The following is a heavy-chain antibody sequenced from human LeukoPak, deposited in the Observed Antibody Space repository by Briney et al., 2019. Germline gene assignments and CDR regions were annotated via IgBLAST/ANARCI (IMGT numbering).Heavy chain of an antibody. CDR3: AKNYDYVWGSYRHNDFDY. CDR2: ISGSGGST. J-gene: IGHJ4*02. V-gene: IGHV3-23*01. CDR1: GFTFSSYA. Sequence: PGGSLRLSCAASGFTFSSYAMSWVRQAPGKGLEWVSAISGSGGSTYYADSVKGRFTISRDNSKNTLYLQMNSLRAEDTAVYYCAKNYDYVWGSYRHNDFDYWGQGTLVTVSS. D-gene: IGHD3-16*02.